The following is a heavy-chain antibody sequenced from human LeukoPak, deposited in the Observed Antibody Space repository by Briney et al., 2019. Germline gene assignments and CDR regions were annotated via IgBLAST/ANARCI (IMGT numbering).Heavy chain of an antibody. Sequence: SSQSLSLTCTVPGASISSYYWSWIRQSPGNGLECLGYIHYTGSTNYIPSIKSRVTISVDTSKNQFSLMLSSVNAADTAVYYCARDRSYDSSGYYATTDAFDIWGQGTMVTVSS. CDR1: GASISSYY. CDR3: ARDRSYDSSGYYATTDAFDI. D-gene: IGHD3-22*01. V-gene: IGHV4-59*01. J-gene: IGHJ3*02. CDR2: IHYTGST.